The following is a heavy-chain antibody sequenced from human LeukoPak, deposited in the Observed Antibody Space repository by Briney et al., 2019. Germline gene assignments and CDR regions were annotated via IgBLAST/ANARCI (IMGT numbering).Heavy chain of an antibody. CDR3: ARVTSRDDFWSGSFYYYYGMDV. CDR1: GGSISSYY. CDR2: IYYSGST. Sequence: SETLSLTCTVSGGSISSYYWSWIRQPPGKGLEWIGYIYYSGSTNYNPSLKSRVTISVDTSKNQFSLKLCSVTAADTAVYYCARVTSRDDFWSGSFYYYYGMDVWGQGTTVTVSS. J-gene: IGHJ6*02. V-gene: IGHV4-59*01. D-gene: IGHD3-3*01.